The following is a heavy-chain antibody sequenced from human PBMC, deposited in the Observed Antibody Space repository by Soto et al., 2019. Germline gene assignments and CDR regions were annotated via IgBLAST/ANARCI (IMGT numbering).Heavy chain of an antibody. CDR2: ISAYNGNT. Sequence: GVSVKVSCKASGYTFTSYGINWVRQAPGQGLEWMGWISAYNGNTNYAQKLQGRVTMTTDTSTSTAYMELRSLRSDDTAVYYCAGNFVVEPAVIGRALNRDVGGKGTTVPVSS. D-gene: IGHD2-2*02. CDR1: GYTFTSYG. CDR3: AGNFVVEPAVIGRALNRDV. J-gene: IGHJ6*03. V-gene: IGHV1-18*01.